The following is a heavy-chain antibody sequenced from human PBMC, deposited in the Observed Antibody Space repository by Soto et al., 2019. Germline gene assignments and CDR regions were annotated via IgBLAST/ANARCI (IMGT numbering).Heavy chain of an antibody. CDR2: INPNSGGT. D-gene: IGHD3-10*01. Sequence: ASVKVSCKASGYTFTGYYMHWVRQATGQGLEWMGWINPNSGGTNYAQKFQGWVTMTRDTSISTAYMELSRLRSDDTAVYYCARGITMVRGVIPWFDPWGQGTLVTVSS. V-gene: IGHV1-2*04. J-gene: IGHJ5*02. CDR1: GYTFTGYY. CDR3: ARGITMVRGVIPWFDP.